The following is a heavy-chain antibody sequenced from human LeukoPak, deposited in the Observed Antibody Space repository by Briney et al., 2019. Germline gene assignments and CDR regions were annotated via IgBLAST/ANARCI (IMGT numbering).Heavy chain of an antibody. Sequence: APVKVSCRASGYTFSNYDINWVRQATGQGLEWIGWMSPNSGNTGYVKKFQGRVTMTRDTSIGTAYMELSSLTSEDTAIYYCARDRVGVGGNGWENWGQGTLVTVSS. V-gene: IGHV1-8*01. J-gene: IGHJ4*02. D-gene: IGHD6-19*01. CDR3: ARDRVGVGGNGWEN. CDR2: MSPNSGNT. CDR1: GYTFSNYD.